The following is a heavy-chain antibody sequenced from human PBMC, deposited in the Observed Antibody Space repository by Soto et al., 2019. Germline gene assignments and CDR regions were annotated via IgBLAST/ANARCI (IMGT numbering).Heavy chain of an antibody. CDR2: IYYSGST. V-gene: IGHV4-59*01. D-gene: IGHD2-2*01. J-gene: IGHJ5*02. Sequence: SETLSLTCTVSGGSISSYYWSWIRQPPGKGLEWIGYIYYSGSTNYNPSLKSRVTMSVDTSKSQFSLKLSSVTAADTAVYYCARDYCTSTSCYGWFDPWGQGTLVTVSS. CDR3: ARDYCTSTSCYGWFDP. CDR1: GGSISSYY.